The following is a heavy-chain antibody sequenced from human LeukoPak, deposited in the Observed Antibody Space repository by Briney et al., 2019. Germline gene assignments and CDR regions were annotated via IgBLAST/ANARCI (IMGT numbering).Heavy chain of an antibody. CDR2: IYYSGST. CDR1: GGSISSGGYS. CDR3: ARVRAAAIPYYFDY. J-gene: IGHJ4*02. Sequence: PSETLSLTCAVSGGSISSGGYSWSWIRQPPGKGLEWIGYIYYSGSTYYNPSLKSRVTISVDTSKNQFSLKLSSVTAADTAVYYCARVRAAAIPYYFDYWGQGILVTVSS. V-gene: IGHV4-30-4*07. D-gene: IGHD6-13*01.